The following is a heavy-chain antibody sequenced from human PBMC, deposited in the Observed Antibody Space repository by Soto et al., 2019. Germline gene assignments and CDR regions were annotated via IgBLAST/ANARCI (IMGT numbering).Heavy chain of an antibody. Sequence: PSETLSLTCAVYGGSFSCYYWSWIRQPPGKGLEWIGEINHSGSTNYNPSLKSRVTISVDTSKNQFSLKLSSVTAADTAVYYCARGTNRKNLVVVITSAFDYWGQGTLVTVS. CDR1: GGSFSCYY. J-gene: IGHJ4*02. V-gene: IGHV4-34*01. D-gene: IGHD3-22*01. CDR2: INHSGST. CDR3: ARGTNRKNLVVVITSAFDY.